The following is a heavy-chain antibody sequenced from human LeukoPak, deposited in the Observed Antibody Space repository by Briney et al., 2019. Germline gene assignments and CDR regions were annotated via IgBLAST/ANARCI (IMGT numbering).Heavy chain of an antibody. CDR3: ARHFEEVITTVDYFDY. CDR2: IYPGDSDT. D-gene: IGHD3-22*01. Sequence: GESLKISCKGSGSSFTSYWIGWVRQMPGKGVEWMGIIYPGDSDTRYSPSFQGQVTISADKSISTASLQWSSLKASDTAMYYCARHFEEVITTVDYFDYWGQGTLVTVSS. J-gene: IGHJ4*02. V-gene: IGHV5-51*01. CDR1: GSSFTSYW.